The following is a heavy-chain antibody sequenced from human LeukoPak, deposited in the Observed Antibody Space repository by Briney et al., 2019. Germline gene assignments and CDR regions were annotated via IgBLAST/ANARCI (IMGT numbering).Heavy chain of an antibody. CDR1: GYTFTSYD. CDR3: ARGRTARARYYYYGMDV. V-gene: IGHV1-8*01. CDR2: MNPNSGNT. D-gene: IGHD5-18*01. J-gene: IGHJ6*02. Sequence: ASVKVSCKASGYTFTSYDINWVRQATGQGLEWMGWMNPNSGNTGYAQKFQGRVTMTRNTSISTAYMELSSRRSEDTAVYYCARGRTARARYYYYGMDVWGQGTTVTVSS.